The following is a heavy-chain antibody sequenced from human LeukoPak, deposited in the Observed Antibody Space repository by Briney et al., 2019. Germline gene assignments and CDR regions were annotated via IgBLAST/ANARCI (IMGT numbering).Heavy chain of an antibody. Sequence: GGSLRLSCAASGFTFSTYWMTWVRQAPGKGLEWVANINEDRSEKFYVDSVKGRFTIYRDNAKKSVYLQMNSLIAEDTALYYCARDQGAAGDYWGQGTLVTVSS. V-gene: IGHV3-7*01. CDR3: ARDQGAAGDY. CDR2: INEDRSEK. CDR1: GFTFSTYW. D-gene: IGHD6-13*01. J-gene: IGHJ4*02.